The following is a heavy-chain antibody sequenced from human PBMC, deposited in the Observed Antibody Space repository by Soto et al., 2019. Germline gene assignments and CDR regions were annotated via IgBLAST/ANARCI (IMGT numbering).Heavy chain of an antibody. V-gene: IGHV3-15*07. CDR2: IKSKTDGGTT. CDR1: GFTFSNAC. D-gene: IGHD3-3*01. CDR3: TTLKGGDFGSARYGMDV. Sequence: EVQLVESGGGLVKPGGSLRLSCAASGFTFSNACMNWVRQAPGKGLEWVGRIKSKTDGGTTDYAAPVKGRFTISRADSRNPRYLQMNSLRSDDTALYYCTTLKGGDFGSARYGMDVWGQGTTVTGSS. J-gene: IGHJ6*02.